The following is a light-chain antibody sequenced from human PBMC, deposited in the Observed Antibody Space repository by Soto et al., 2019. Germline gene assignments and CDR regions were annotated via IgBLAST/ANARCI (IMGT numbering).Light chain of an antibody. CDR1: SSDIGAYNY. V-gene: IGLV2-14*01. Sequence: QSVLTQPASVSGSPGQSITISFTGTSSDIGAYNYVSWYQQHPGKAPKLLIYEVTNRPSGVSDRFSGSKSGNTASLTISGLQAEDAANYYCNSYTTLSNRVFGTGTKVTV. CDR2: EVT. J-gene: IGLJ1*01. CDR3: NSYTTLSNRV.